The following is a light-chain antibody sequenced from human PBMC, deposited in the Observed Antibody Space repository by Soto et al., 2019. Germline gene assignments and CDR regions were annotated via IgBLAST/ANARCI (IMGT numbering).Light chain of an antibody. CDR1: QSLLYGDGKNY. J-gene: IGKJ5*01. V-gene: IGKV2D-29*01. Sequence: DIVVTQTPLSLSVTPGQPASMSCKSSQSLLYGDGKNYLYWYLQRPGQPPQLLICDASNRFSGVPDRFSGSGSGTDFTLKISRVEAEDVGVYYCMQRTHVPITFGQGTRLEIK. CDR2: DAS. CDR3: MQRTHVPIT.